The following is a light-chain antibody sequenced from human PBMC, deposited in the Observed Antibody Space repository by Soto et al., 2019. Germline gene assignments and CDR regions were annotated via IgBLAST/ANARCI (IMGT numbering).Light chain of an antibody. Sequence: DIQMTQSPSSLSASVGDRITITCRASQSINRYLNWYQQKLGEAPRLLIYNAFTLQSGVPSRFSGGVSGTDFTLTISSLPRDDFATYYCQHRSSFPLTFGGGTKLEI. CDR3: QHRSSFPLT. CDR2: NAF. J-gene: IGKJ4*01. V-gene: IGKV1-39*01. CDR1: QSINRY.